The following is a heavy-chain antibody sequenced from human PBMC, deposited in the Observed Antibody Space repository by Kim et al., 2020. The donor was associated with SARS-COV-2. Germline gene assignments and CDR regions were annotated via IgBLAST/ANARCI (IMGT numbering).Heavy chain of an antibody. V-gene: IGHV3-21*01. Sequence: ADSVKGRFTISRDNAKNSLYLQMNSLRAEDTAVYYCARDGVSSGWRNFDYWGQGTLVTVSS. D-gene: IGHD6-19*01. J-gene: IGHJ4*02. CDR3: ARDGVSSGWRNFDY.